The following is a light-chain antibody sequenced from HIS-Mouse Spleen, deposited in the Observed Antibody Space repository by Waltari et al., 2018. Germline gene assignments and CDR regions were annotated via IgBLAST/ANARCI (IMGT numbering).Light chain of an antibody. J-gene: IGLJ2*01. V-gene: IGLV3-10*01. CDR3: YSTDSSGNHRV. CDR1: AFPKKY. CDR2: EDS. Sequence: SYELTQPPPVSVSPGQTARITCAGDAFPKKYAYWYQQKSGQAPVLVIYEDSKPPSGIPERFSGSSSGTMATLTISGAQVEDEADYYCYSTDSSGNHRVFGGGTKLTVL.